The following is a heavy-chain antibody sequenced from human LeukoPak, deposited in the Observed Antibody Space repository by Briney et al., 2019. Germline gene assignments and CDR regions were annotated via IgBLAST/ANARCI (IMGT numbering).Heavy chain of an antibody. CDR1: GFTFSSYW. CDR2: ISSSSSYI. V-gene: IGHV3-21*01. CDR3: ARDCSGGSCYSDYYYYYMDV. Sequence: PGGSLRLSCAASGFTFSSYWMSWVRQAPGKGLEWVSSISSSSSYIYYADSVKGRFTISRDNAKNSLYLQMNSLRAEDTAVYYCARDCSGGSCYSDYYYYYMDVWGKGTTVTISS. J-gene: IGHJ6*03. D-gene: IGHD2-15*01.